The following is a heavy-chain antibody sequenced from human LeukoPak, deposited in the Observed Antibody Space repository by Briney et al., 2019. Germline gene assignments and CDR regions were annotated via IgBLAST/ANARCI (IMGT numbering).Heavy chain of an antibody. J-gene: IGHJ3*02. CDR1: GGSISHYY. V-gene: IGHV4-59*01. D-gene: IGHD3-16*01. Sequence: SETLSLTCTVSGGSISHYYWSWIRQPPGKGLEWIGYIYYSGSTNYNPSLKSRVTISVDTSKNQFSLKLSSVTAADTAVYYCARDLATFGGVGAFDIWGQGTMVTVSS. CDR2: IYYSGST. CDR3: ARDLATFGGVGAFDI.